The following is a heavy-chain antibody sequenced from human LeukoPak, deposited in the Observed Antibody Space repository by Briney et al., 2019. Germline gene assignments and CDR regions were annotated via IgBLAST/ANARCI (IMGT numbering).Heavy chain of an antibody. CDR1: GFTFSSYS. J-gene: IGHJ4*02. Sequence: GGSLRLSCAASGFTFSSYSMNWVRQAPGKGLEWLSSIGSTGAYIFYADSVKGRLTISRDNAKNSLYLQMNSLRAEDTAVYYCARDRWELLRSVDYWGQGTLVTVSS. D-gene: IGHD2-15*01. CDR3: ARDRWELLRSVDY. V-gene: IGHV3-21*01. CDR2: IGSTGAYI.